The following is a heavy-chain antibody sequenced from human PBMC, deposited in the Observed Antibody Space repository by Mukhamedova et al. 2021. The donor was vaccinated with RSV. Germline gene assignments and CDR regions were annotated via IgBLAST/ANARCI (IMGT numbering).Heavy chain of an antibody. V-gene: IGHV2-70*04. CDR2: IDSDDDK. D-gene: IGHD5-12*01. CDR3: ARDPGYSGGWGNTYYFDY. J-gene: IGHJ4*02. Sequence: WIRQPPGKALEWLARIDSDDDKFYTTSLKSRLSISKDTSKNQVVLTMTDVDPLDTATYFCARDPGYSGGWGNTYYFDYWGPGTRVT.